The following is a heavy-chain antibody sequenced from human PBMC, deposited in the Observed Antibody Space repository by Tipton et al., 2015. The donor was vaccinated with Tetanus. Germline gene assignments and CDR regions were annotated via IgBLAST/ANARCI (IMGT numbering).Heavy chain of an antibody. CDR2: IDPNSGDT. CDR1: GYTFTGYY. CDR3: GRDRGDYICYGMDG. J-gene: IGHJ6*02. Sequence: QLVQSGAELKKPGASVKVSCTASGYTFTGYYMYWVRQAPGQGLEWVGWIDPNSGDTIYAQNFQGRVTMTRDTSISTVYMELSRLRSDDTAVYYCGRDRGDYICYGMDGWGPGTTVPVSS. D-gene: IGHD3-22*01. V-gene: IGHV1-2*02.